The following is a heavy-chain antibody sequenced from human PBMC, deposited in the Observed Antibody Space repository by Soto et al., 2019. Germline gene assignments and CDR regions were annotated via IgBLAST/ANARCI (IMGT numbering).Heavy chain of an antibody. D-gene: IGHD3-22*01. CDR1: GGTFSSYA. CDR3: ARSYDSSGYYQYYGMDV. Sequence: QVQLVQSGAEVKKPGSSVKVSCKASGGTFSSYAISWLRQAPGQGLEWMGGIIPIFGTANYAQKFQGRVTITADESTSTAYMERSSLRSEDTAVYYCARSYDSSGYYQYYGMDVWGQGTTVTDSS. J-gene: IGHJ6*02. V-gene: IGHV1-69*01. CDR2: IIPIFGTA.